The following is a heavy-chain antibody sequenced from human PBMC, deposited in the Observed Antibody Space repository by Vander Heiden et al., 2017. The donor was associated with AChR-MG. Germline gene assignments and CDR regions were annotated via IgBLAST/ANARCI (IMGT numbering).Heavy chain of an antibody. CDR3: VKGGPRVAATFDY. V-gene: IGHV3-30*02. CDR1: VLTFSSYG. Sequence: QVLLVESGRGVVQPGGSLSLPCAPSVLTFSSYGMHWVSQGPGKGLGWVTVIRYDGSDKTYADSVKGRFTISRDNSKSTMYLQMNSLRTEDTAVYYCVKGGPRVAATFDYWGQGTLVTVSS. D-gene: IGHD2-15*01. CDR2: IRYDGSDK. J-gene: IGHJ4*02.